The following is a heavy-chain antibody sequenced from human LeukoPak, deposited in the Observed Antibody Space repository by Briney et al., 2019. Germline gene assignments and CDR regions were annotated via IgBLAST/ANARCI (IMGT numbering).Heavy chain of an antibody. CDR1: GYTFTSYD. V-gene: IGHV1-2*04. D-gene: IGHD3-22*01. CDR3: ARGGVTDNSGYYAKWFDP. CDR2: INPNSGGT. Sequence: GASVKVSCKASGYTFTSYDINWVRQAPGQGLEWMGWINPNSGGTNYAQKFQGWVTMTRDTSISTAFMELSRLTSDDTAMYYCARGGVTDNSGYYAKWFDPWGQGTLVTVSS. J-gene: IGHJ5*02.